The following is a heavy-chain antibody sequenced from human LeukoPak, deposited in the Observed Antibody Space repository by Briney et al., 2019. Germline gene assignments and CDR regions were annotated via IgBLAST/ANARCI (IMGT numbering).Heavy chain of an antibody. D-gene: IGHD6-19*01. CDR2: IYSGGST. Sequence: GGSLRLSCAASGFTVSSNYMSWVRQAPGKGLEWVSVIYSGGSTYYADSVKGRFTISRDNSKNTLYLQMNSLRAEDTAMYYCARAPSRAYSSEPRYWGQGTLVTVSS. CDR3: ARAPSRAYSSEPRY. V-gene: IGHV3-53*01. J-gene: IGHJ4*02. CDR1: GFTVSSNY.